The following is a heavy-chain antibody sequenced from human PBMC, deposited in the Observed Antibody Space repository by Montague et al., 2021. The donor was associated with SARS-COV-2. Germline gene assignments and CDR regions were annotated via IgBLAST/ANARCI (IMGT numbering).Heavy chain of an antibody. CDR3: AKGSGGTIFGVVISYWYFDL. CDR1: GFTFSSYA. Sequence: SLRLSCAASGFTFSSYAMSWVRQAPGKGLEWVSAISGSGGSTYYADSVKGRFTISRDNSKNTLYLQMYSLRAEDTAVYYCAKGSGGTIFGVVISYWYFDLWGRGTLVTVSS. D-gene: IGHD3-3*01. J-gene: IGHJ2*01. CDR2: ISGSGGST. V-gene: IGHV3-23*01.